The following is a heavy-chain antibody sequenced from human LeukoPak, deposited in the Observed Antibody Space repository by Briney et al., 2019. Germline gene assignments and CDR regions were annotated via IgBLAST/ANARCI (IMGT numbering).Heavy chain of an antibody. CDR1: GYSCTSYW. J-gene: IGHJ4*02. V-gene: IGHV5-51*01. D-gene: IGHD3-10*01. CDR3: ARRFYGSGSYSETFDY. Sequence: GESLKISCKGSGYSCTSYWIGWVRQMPGKGLEWMGIIYPGDSDTRYSPSFQGQVTISADKSISTAYLQWSSLKASDTAMYYCARRFYGSGSYSETFDYWCQGTLVTVSS. CDR2: IYPGDSDT.